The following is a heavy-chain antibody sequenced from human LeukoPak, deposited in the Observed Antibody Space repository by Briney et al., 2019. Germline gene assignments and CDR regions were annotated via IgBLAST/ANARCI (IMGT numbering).Heavy chain of an antibody. D-gene: IGHD4-11*01. V-gene: IGHV1-2*02. Sequence: PSVKVSCKASGYTFTGYYMHWVRQAPEQGLEWMGWINPNSGGTNYAQKFQGRVTMTRDTSISTAYMELSRLRSDDTAVYYCARLALTVSIDYWGQGTLVTVSS. CDR3: ARLALTVSIDY. CDR1: GYTFTGYY. J-gene: IGHJ4*02. CDR2: INPNSGGT.